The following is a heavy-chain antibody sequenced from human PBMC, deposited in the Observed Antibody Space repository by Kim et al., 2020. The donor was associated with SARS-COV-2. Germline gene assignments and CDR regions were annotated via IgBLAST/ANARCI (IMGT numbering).Heavy chain of an antibody. V-gene: IGHV4-34*01. CDR1: GGSFSGYY. CDR3: AYSWVNPARPYWG. D-gene: IGHD6-6*01. Sequence: SETLSLTCAVYGGSFSGYYWSWIRQPPGKGLEWIGEINHSGSTNYNPSLKSRVTISVDTSKNQFSLKLSSVTAADTAVYYCAYSWVNPARPYWGWGQGTLVTVSS. CDR2: INHSGST. J-gene: IGHJ4*02.